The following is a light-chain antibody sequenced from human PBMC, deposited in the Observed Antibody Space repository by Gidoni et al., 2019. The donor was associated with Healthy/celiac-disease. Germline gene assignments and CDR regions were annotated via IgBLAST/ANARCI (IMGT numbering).Light chain of an antibody. CDR3: QQYNNWTPWT. CDR1: QSFSSN. J-gene: IGKJ1*01. V-gene: IGKV3-15*01. CDR2: GAS. Sequence: EIVMTQSPATLSVSPGERATLPCRPSQSFSSNSAWYQQKPGQAPRLLIYGASTRATGIPARFSGSGSGTEFTLTISSLQSEDFAVYYCQQYNNWTPWTFGQGTKVEIK.